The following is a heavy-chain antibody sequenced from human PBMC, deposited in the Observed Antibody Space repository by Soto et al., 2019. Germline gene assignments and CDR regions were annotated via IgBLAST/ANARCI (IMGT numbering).Heavy chain of an antibody. CDR2: IYYSGST. CDR3: ARDRSGSYYTD. Sequence: QVQLQESGPGLVKPSETLSLTCTVSGGSISSYYWSWIRQPPGKGLEWIGYIYYSGSTNYNPSLKSRVTISVDTSKNQFSLKLSSVTAADTAVYSCARDRSGSYYTDWGQGTLVTVSS. J-gene: IGHJ4*02. D-gene: IGHD1-26*01. V-gene: IGHV4-59*01. CDR1: GGSISSYY.